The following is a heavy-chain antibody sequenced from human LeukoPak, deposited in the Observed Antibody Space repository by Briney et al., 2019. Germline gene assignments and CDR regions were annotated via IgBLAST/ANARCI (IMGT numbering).Heavy chain of an antibody. D-gene: IGHD3-10*01. Sequence: PSETLSLTCTVSGGSISSGSYYWSWIRQPAGKGLEWIGRIYTSGSTSYNPSLKSRVTMSVDTSKNQFSLKLTSVTAADTAVYYCARDTYYYGSGTYYFNYWGQGTLVTVSS. CDR1: GGSISSGSYY. CDR2: IYTSGST. J-gene: IGHJ4*02. V-gene: IGHV4-61*02. CDR3: ARDTYYYGSGTYYFNY.